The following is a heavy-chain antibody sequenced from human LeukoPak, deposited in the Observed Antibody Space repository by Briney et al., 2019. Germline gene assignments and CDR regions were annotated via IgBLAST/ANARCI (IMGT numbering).Heavy chain of an antibody. J-gene: IGHJ4*02. D-gene: IGHD3-3*01. CDR1: GFTFSDYY. CDR3: AKVGFSEMEWLLYSDH. V-gene: IGHV3-11*05. CDR2: ISSSSSYT. Sequence: GGSLRLSCAASGFTFSDYYMSWIRQAPGKGLEWVSYISSSSSYTNYADSVKGRFTISRDNAKNSLYLQMNSLRAEDTAVYYCAKVGFSEMEWLLYSDHWGQGTLVTVSS.